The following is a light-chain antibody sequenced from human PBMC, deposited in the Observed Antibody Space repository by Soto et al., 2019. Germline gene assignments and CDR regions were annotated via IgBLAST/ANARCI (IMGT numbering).Light chain of an antibody. V-gene: IGLV2-8*01. J-gene: IGLJ1*01. CDR2: QVT. CDR3: SSYAGSIAIYV. CDR1: SSDVGAYNV. Sequence: QSVLTQPPSASGSPGQSVTISCTGTSSDVGAYNVVSWYQQLPGKAPKLMIYQVTKRPSGVPDRFSGSKSGNTASLTVSGLQAEDEADYYCSSYAGSIAIYVFGTGTKVTVL.